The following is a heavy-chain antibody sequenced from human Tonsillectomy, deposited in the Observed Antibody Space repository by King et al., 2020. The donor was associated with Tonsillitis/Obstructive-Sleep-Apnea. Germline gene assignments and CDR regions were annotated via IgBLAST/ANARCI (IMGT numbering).Heavy chain of an antibody. J-gene: IGHJ3*02. CDR3: AREGALMNAFDI. CDR2: IYYSGGT. Sequence: QLQESGPGLVKPSETLSLTCTVSGGSISYYYWSWIRQPPGKGLEYIGYIYYSGGTNYNPSLKSRVTMSIDTSKNQFCLKLTSVTAADTAVYYCAREGALMNAFDIWGQGTMVTVSS. CDR1: GGSISYYY. D-gene: IGHD2-8*01. V-gene: IGHV4-59*01.